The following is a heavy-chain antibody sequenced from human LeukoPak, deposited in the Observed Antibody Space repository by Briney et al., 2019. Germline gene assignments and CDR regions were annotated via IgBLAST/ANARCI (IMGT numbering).Heavy chain of an antibody. CDR2: IYPGDSDT. CDR1: RSTFTNYW. V-gene: IGHV5-51*01. J-gene: IGHJ3*02. D-gene: IGHD3-22*01. CDR3: ATTLTYYYDTSPDAFDI. Sequence: GESLKISCKGSRSTFTNYWIGWVRQMPGRGLEWMGIIYPGDSDTRYSPSFQGQVTISADKSISTAYLQWSSLRASDTAMYYCATTLTYYYDTSPDAFDIWGQGKMVTVSS.